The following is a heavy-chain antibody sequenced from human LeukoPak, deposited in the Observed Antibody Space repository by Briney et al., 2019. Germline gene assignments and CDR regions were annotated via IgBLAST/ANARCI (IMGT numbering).Heavy chain of an antibody. CDR1: GFTFSRYA. V-gene: IGHV3-21*01. CDR2: ISSSSSYI. CDR3: ARDSYPYSPSGAFDI. J-gene: IGHJ3*02. Sequence: SGGSLRLSCAASGFTFSRYAMHWVRQAPGKGLEWVSSISSSSSYIYYADSVKGRFTISRDNAKNSLYLQMNSLRAEDTAVYYCARDSYPYSPSGAFDIWGQGTMVTVSS. D-gene: IGHD5-12*01.